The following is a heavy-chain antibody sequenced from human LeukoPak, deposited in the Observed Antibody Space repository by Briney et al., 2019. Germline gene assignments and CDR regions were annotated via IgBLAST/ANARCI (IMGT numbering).Heavy chain of an antibody. CDR2: IYTSGST. V-gene: IGHV4-4*07. J-gene: IGHJ6*03. D-gene: IGHD1-26*01. CDR1: GASISSSY. CDR3: ARVKVGATAYYYYYMDV. Sequence: PSETLSLTCTVSGASISSSYWNWIRQPAGKGLEWIGRIYTSGSTNYNPSLKSRVTMSVDTSKNQFSLKLSSVTAADTAVYYCARVKVGATAYYYYYMDVWGKGTTVTVSS.